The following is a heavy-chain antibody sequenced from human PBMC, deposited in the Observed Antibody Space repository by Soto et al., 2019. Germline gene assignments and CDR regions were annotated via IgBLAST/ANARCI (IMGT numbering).Heavy chain of an antibody. D-gene: IGHD3-9*01. CDR2: INPSDSYI. CDR3: ARHYFVVLICSASEDFFDS. Sequence: EESLKISCKGSGYSFPHYWISWVRQMPGKGLEWMGRINPSDSYINYSPSLQGQVTISADKSISTAYLQWSRLKASDTAMYYCARHYFVVLICSASEDFFDSWGPGTLVPGSS. J-gene: IGHJ4*02. CDR1: GYSFPHYW. V-gene: IGHV5-10-1*01.